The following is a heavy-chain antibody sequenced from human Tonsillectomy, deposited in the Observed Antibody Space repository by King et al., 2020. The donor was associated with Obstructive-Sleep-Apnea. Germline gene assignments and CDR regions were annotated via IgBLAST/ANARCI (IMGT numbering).Heavy chain of an antibody. J-gene: IGHJ3*02. V-gene: IGHV4-38-2*02. D-gene: IGHD6-6*01. CDR3: ARDRRHYDAFDI. Sequence: QLQESGPGLVKPSETLSLTCTVSGYSISSGYYWGWIRQPPGKGLEWIGSIYHLGSTYYNPSLQSRVTISVDTSKNQFSLKLCSVTAADTAVYYCARDRRHYDAFDIWGQGTMVTVSS. CDR2: IYHLGST. CDR1: GYSISSGYY.